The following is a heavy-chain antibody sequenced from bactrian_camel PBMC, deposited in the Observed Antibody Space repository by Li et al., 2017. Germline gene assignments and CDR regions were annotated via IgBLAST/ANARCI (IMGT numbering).Heavy chain of an antibody. CDR2: LAAGGRST. CDR3: ALKRTGWGSFGSSTDFEYNY. D-gene: IGHD5*01. Sequence: HVQLVESGGGSVQAGGSLRLSCAASGYTWRVKCMGWFRQAPGKEREGVAALAAGGRSTYYANSVKGRFTISQDNAKNMVYLQMNSLKSEDTALYYCALKRTGWGSFGSSTDFEYNYWGQGTQVTVS. CDR1: GYTWRVKC. V-gene: IGHV3S54*01. J-gene: IGHJ4*01.